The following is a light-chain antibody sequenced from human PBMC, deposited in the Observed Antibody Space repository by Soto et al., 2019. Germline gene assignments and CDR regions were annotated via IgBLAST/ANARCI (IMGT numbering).Light chain of an antibody. Sequence: QSALTQPASVSGSPGQSITISCTGTSSDVGGYNYVSWYQQYPGKAPKLMIYDVSNRPSGVSNRFSGSKSGNTASLTISGLQAEDEADYYCNSFTTSSTQVFGTGTKVTVL. V-gene: IGLV2-14*01. CDR1: SSDVGGYNY. CDR2: DVS. J-gene: IGLJ1*01. CDR3: NSFTTSSTQV.